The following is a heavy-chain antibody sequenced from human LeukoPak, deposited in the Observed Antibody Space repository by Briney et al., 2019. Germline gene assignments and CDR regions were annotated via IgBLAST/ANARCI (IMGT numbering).Heavy chain of an antibody. V-gene: IGHV4-59*06. CDR2: IYYSGST. J-gene: IGHJ6*02. Sequence: SETLSLTCTVSGGSISSYYWSWIRQPPGKGLEWIGYIYYSGSTYYNPSLKSRVTISVDTSKNQFSLKLSSVTAADTAVYYCARAGVRGVMGYYGMDVWGQGTTVTVSS. D-gene: IGHD3-10*01. CDR3: ARAGVRGVMGYYGMDV. CDR1: GGSISSYY.